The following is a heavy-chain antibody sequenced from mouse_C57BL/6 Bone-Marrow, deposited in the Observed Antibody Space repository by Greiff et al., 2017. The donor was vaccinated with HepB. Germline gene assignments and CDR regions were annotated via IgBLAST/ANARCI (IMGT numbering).Heavy chain of an antibody. CDR2: ISYDGSN. CDR3: ARSLRGYGSLPSWFAY. D-gene: IGHD1-1*01. CDR1: GYSITSGYY. V-gene: IGHV3-6*01. J-gene: IGHJ3*01. Sequence: EVQRVESGPGLVKPSQSLSLTCSVTGYSITSGYYWNWIRQFPGNKLEWMGYISYDGSNNYNPSLKNRISITRDTSKNQFFRKLNSVTTEDTATYYCARSLRGYGSLPSWFAYWGQGTLVTVSA.